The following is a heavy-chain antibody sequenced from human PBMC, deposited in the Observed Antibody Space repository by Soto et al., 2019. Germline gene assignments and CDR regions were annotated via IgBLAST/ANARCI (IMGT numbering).Heavy chain of an antibody. Sequence: QVQLVESGGGVVQPGRSLRLSCAASGFTFSSFVIHWVRQAPGKGLEWVAVISYDGRNKYYADSVKGRFTISRDNSKNTLYLQMNTLTPEDTAVYYCANLSAPFYYDSSLDDWGQGTLVTVSS. CDR2: ISYDGRNK. CDR3: ANLSAPFYYDSSLDD. V-gene: IGHV3-30*18. CDR1: GFTFSSFV. J-gene: IGHJ4*02. D-gene: IGHD3-22*01.